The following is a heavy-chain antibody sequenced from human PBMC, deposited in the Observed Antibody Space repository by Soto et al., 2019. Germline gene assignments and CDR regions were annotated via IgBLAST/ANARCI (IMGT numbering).Heavy chain of an antibody. D-gene: IGHD3-10*01. CDR3: ARHFYGSGRYWFDS. V-gene: IGHV4-61*08. Sequence: PSETLSLTCAVSGGSISSGGYSWSWIRQPPGKGLEWIGHIYHSGSTDYNPSFKSRVTDSIDTSKNQFSLKVNSVTAADTAVYYCARHFYGSGRYWFDSWGQGTPVTVSS. CDR2: IYHSGST. CDR1: GGSISSGGYS. J-gene: IGHJ5*01.